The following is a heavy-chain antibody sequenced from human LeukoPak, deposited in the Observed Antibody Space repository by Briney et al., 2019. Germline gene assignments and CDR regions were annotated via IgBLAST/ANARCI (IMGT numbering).Heavy chain of an antibody. CDR3: ARGYFDSSGYYYFDY. CDR1: GGSFSGYY. V-gene: IGHV4-34*01. CDR2: INHSGST. J-gene: IGHJ4*02. D-gene: IGHD3-22*01. Sequence: SETLSLTCAVSGGSFSGYYWTWIRQPPGKGLEWIGEINHSGSTNYNPSLKSRVTISVDTSKNQFSLKLSSVTAADTAVYYCARGYFDSSGYYYFDYWGQGTLVTVSS.